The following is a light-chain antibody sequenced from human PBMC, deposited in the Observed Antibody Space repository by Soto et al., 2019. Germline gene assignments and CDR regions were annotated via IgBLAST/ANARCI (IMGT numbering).Light chain of an antibody. CDR2: KAS. Sequence: DIQMTQSPSFVSASVGDRVTITCRASQGISSLLSWYQQKPGTAPTLLVYKASTLQDGVPSRFSGSGSGTDFTLTINSLQPEDFGTYYCHQASSFPLTFGGGNKVEIK. J-gene: IGKJ4*01. CDR3: HQASSFPLT. CDR1: QGISSL. V-gene: IGKV1-12*01.